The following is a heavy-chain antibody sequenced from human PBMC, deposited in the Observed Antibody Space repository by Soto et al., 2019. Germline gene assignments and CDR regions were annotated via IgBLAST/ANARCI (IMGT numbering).Heavy chain of an antibody. CDR2: IDPSDSYT. CDR3: ARHGDIVVVPAASEKKYYYYYGMDV. J-gene: IGHJ6*02. CDR1: GYSFTGYW. V-gene: IGHV5-10-1*01. Sequence: GESLKISCKGSGYSFTGYWISWVRQMPGKGLEWMGRIDPSDSYTNYSPSFQGHVTISADKSISTAYLQWSSLKASDTAMYYCARHGDIVVVPAASEKKYYYYYGMDVWGQGTTVTVSS. D-gene: IGHD2-2*01.